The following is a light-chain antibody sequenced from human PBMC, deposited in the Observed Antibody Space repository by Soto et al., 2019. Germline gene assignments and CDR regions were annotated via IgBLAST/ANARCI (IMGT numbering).Light chain of an antibody. CDR1: QSVGTN. Sequence: EIVMTQSPATLSVSPGERATLSCRASQSVGTNLAWYQQKPGQAPRLVIYYTSTRATGIPARFSASGSETEFTLTISSLQSEDCAVYYCQQYSHWLTTFGQGTKLEIK. V-gene: IGKV3-15*01. CDR2: YTS. J-gene: IGKJ2*01. CDR3: QQYSHWLTT.